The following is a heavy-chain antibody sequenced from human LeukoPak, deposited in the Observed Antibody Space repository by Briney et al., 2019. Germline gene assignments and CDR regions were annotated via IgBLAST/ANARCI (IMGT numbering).Heavy chain of an antibody. CDR1: GGSISSYY. D-gene: IGHD1-26*01. V-gene: IGHV4-4*07. J-gene: IGHJ4*02. CDR2: IYTTGTT. CDR3: ARAGYTASYYSLDY. Sequence: SETLSLTCTVSGGSISSYYWGWIRQPAGKGLEWIGRIYTTGTTNYNPSFKSRATISVDTSKNQFSLKLTSVTAADTAVYYCARAGYTASYYSLDYWGQGALVTVS.